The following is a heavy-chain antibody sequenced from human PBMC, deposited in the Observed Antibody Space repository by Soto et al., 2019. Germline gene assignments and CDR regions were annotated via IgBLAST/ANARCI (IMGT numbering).Heavy chain of an antibody. CDR3: GKVEGSSYYF. J-gene: IGHJ1*01. D-gene: IGHD6-13*01. CDR2: IYYSGSA. Sequence: TLSLTFTVSGYSISSGSYHWSWIRQHPGKGLEWIGNIYYSGSAYYNPSLKSRVTISIDTSRDQFSLRLSTVTAADTAVYYCGKVEGSSYYF. V-gene: IGHV4-31*03. CDR1: GYSISSGSYH.